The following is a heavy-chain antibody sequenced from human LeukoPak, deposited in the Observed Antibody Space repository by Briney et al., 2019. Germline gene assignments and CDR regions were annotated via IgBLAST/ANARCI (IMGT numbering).Heavy chain of an antibody. Sequence: AASVKVSCKASGYTFTSYYMHWVRQAPGQGLEWMGIINPSGGSTSYAQKFQGRVTMTRDTSTSTVYMELSSLRSEDTAVYYCAGTVLRFLSWFDPWGQGTLVTVSS. CDR3: AGTVLRFLSWFDP. D-gene: IGHD3-3*01. CDR2: INPSGGST. J-gene: IGHJ5*02. CDR1: GYTFTSYY. V-gene: IGHV1-46*03.